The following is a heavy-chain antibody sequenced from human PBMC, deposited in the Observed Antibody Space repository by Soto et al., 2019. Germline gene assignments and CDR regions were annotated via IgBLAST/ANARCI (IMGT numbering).Heavy chain of an antibody. V-gene: IGHV3-48*02. Sequence: GGSLRLSCVASGYTLSDYSMNWVRQAPGKGLEWVSYFGTSRKYIYYADSVRGRFTISRDDARNSLSLQLNSLRDEDTALYYCVRDRDWAFDIWGQWTMVTVSS. CDR3: VRDRDWAFDI. CDR2: FGTSRKYI. CDR1: GYTLSDYS. D-gene: IGHD3-9*01. J-gene: IGHJ3*02.